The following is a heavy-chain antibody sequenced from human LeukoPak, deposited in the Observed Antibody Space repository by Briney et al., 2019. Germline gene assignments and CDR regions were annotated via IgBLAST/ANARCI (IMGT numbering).Heavy chain of an antibody. CDR2: ISYDGGNK. CDR1: GFTFSSYA. V-gene: IGHV3-30*04. CDR3: ARDRIQLLNYYYYMDV. Sequence: GGSLRLSCEASGFTFSSYAMHWVRQAPGKGLEWVAVISYDGGNKYYADSVKGRFTISRDNSENTLYLQMNSLRAEDTAVYYCARDRIQLLNYYYYMDVWGKGTTVTVSS. D-gene: IGHD5-18*01. J-gene: IGHJ6*03.